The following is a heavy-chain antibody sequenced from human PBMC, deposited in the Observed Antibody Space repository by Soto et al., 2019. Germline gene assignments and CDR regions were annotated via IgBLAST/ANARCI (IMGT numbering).Heavy chain of an antibody. CDR1: GFIFSTYA. D-gene: IGHD2-15*01. J-gene: IGHJ3*01. Sequence: QVQLVESGGGVVQPGRSLRLSCAASGFIFSTYAMHWVRQAPGKGLEWVAVISYDGSNKYYADSVKGRFTISRDNSKNTLYLQMNSLRAEDTAVYYCAREYGIGGAACDFWGQGTMVTVSS. V-gene: IGHV3-30-3*01. CDR2: ISYDGSNK. CDR3: AREYGIGGAACDF.